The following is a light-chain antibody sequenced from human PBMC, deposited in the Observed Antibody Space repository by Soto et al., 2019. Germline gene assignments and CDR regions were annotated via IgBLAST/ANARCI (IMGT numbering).Light chain of an antibody. CDR1: SSDVGGYNY. V-gene: IGLV2-14*03. J-gene: IGLJ2*01. CDR3: SSYSGSSTLDVV. CDR2: EVT. Sequence: QSALTQPASVSGSPGQSITISCTGTSSDVGGYNYISWYQQHPGKAPKLMIYEVTNRPSGVSNRFSGSKSGNTASLTISGLQAEDEAGYYCSSYSGSSTLDVVFGGGTKLTLL.